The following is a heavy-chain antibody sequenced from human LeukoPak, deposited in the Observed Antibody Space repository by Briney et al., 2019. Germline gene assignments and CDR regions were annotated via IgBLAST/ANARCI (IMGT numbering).Heavy chain of an antibody. CDR3: ARPRSPSDH. J-gene: IGHJ4*02. V-gene: IGHV3-21*01. CDR1: GFTFCDFS. Sequence: GGSLRLSCSASGFTFCDFSMKWLPQAPGKGREGFPSLFSGSAYTYYAHSVKGRFTISRAHATDSLELQIISPSVADTAMYYCARPRSPSDHWGQGTLVTVSS. CDR2: LFSGSAYT.